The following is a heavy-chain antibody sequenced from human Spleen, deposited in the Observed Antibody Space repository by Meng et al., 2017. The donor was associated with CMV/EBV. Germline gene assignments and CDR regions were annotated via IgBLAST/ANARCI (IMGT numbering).Heavy chain of an antibody. V-gene: IGHV3-30*04. J-gene: IGHJ5*02. CDR2: ISYDGSNK. CDR1: GFTFSSYA. CDR3: ARDPNMIVGNWFDP. D-gene: IGHD3-22*01. Sequence: GESLKISCAASGFTFSSYAMHWVRQAPGKGLEWVAVISYDGSNKYYADSVKGRFTISRDNSKNTPYLQMNSLRTEDTAVYYCARDPNMIVGNWFDPWGQGTLVTVSS.